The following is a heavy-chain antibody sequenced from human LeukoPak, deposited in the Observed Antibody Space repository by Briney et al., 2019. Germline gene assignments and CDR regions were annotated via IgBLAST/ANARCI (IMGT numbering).Heavy chain of an antibody. V-gene: IGHV4-39*01. D-gene: IGHD5-24*01. Sequence: PSETLSLTCTVSGGSISSSSYYWGWIRQPPGKGLEWIGTIHYSGRTYYNPSLESRVTISVDTSKNQFSLKLTSVTAADTAVYFCARRDGAGYSDYWGQGTLVTVSP. CDR2: IHYSGRT. CDR1: GGSISSSSYY. CDR3: ARRDGAGYSDY. J-gene: IGHJ4*02.